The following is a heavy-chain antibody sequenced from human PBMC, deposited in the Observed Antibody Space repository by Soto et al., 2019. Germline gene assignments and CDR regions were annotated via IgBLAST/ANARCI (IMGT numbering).Heavy chain of an antibody. Sequence: QVQVVESGGGVVQPGRSLRLSCAASGFTFSNFGMHWVRQAPGKGLEWVAVIWHDGRNKYYADSVKGRFTVSRDNSENTLYLQMDSLRGEDTAVYYCAGDPGNDEAIDYWGQGTLVTVSS. V-gene: IGHV3-33*01. CDR3: AGDPGNDEAIDY. CDR2: IWHDGRNK. CDR1: GFTFSNFG. D-gene: IGHD1-1*01. J-gene: IGHJ4*02.